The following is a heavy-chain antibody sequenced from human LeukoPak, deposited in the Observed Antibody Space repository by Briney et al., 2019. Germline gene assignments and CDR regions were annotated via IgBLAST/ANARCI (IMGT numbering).Heavy chain of an antibody. CDR1: GYTFTSYG. D-gene: IGHD6-13*01. V-gene: IGHV1-18*01. J-gene: IGHJ6*03. Sequence: ASVKVSCKASGYTFTSYGISWVRQAPGRGLEWMGWISAYNGNTNYAQKLQGRVTMTTDTSTSTAYMELRSLRSDDTAVYYCATGQLVPDYYYMDVWGKGTTVTVSS. CDR2: ISAYNGNT. CDR3: ATGQLVPDYYYMDV.